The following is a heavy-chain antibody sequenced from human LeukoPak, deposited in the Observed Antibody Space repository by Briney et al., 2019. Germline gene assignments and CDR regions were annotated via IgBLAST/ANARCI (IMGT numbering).Heavy chain of an antibody. Sequence: ESLRISCKGSGYSFTSYWISWVRQMPGKGLEWMGRIDPSDSYTNYSPPFQGHVTISADKSISTAYLQWSSLKASDTAMYYCARGGNWNPWWFDPWGQGTLVTVSS. CDR2: IDPSDSYT. V-gene: IGHV5-10-1*01. D-gene: IGHD1-1*01. CDR3: ARGGNWNPWWFDP. J-gene: IGHJ5*02. CDR1: GYSFTSYW.